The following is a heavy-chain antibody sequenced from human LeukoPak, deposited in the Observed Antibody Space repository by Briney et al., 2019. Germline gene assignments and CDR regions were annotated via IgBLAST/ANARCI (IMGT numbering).Heavy chain of an antibody. CDR3: ARDRSFIAAAGIDY. J-gene: IGHJ4*02. D-gene: IGHD6-13*01. Sequence: PGRSLRLSCAASGSTVSSYAMHWVRQAPGKGLEWVAFISYDGTKYYADSVKGRFTISRDNSKNTLYLQMNSLRAEDTAVYYCARDRSFIAAAGIDYWGQGTLVTVSS. CDR2: ISYDGTK. V-gene: IGHV3-30*04. CDR1: GSTVSSYA.